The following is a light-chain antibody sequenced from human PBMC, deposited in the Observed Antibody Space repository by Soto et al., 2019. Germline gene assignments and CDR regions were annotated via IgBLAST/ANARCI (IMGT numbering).Light chain of an antibody. CDR3: QQSYSTPYT. V-gene: IGKV1-39*01. J-gene: IGKJ2*01. Sequence: DIQMTRSPFSLSASVGDRVTITCRASQSINRDLNWYQQKPGKAPNLLIYAAFTLESGVPSRFSGSGSGTDFTLTISSLQLEDFATYYCQQSYSTPYTFGQGTKVDIK. CDR1: QSINRD. CDR2: AAF.